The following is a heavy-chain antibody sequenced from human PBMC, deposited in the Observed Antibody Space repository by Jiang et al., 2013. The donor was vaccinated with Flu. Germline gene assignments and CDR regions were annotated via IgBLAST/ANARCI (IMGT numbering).Heavy chain of an antibody. V-gene: IGHV1-2*02. Sequence: SGAEVKKDLGASVKVSCKTSGYTFSAYYMHWVRQAPGQGLEWLGWINPDSDGTNYAQKFQGRVTMTRDTSVSTVYMELSRLTSDDTAVYFCARDGYDYWGQGNPGHRLL. J-gene: IGHJ4*02. CDR1: GYTFSAYY. CDR3: ARDGYDY. D-gene: IGHD5-18*01. CDR2: INPDSDGT.